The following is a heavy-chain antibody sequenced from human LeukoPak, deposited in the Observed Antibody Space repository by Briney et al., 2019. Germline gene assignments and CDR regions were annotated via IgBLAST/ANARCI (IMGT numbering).Heavy chain of an antibody. V-gene: IGHV1-18*01. D-gene: IGHD3-16*01. CDR1: GGTFSSYA. Sequence: ASVKVSCKASGGTFSSYAISWVRQAPGQGLEWMGWISAYNGNTNYAQKLQGRVTMTTDTSTSTAYMELRSLRSDDTAVYYCARAGTFRGFGDCWGQGTLVTVSS. CDR2: ISAYNGNT. CDR3: ARAGTFRGFGDC. J-gene: IGHJ4*02.